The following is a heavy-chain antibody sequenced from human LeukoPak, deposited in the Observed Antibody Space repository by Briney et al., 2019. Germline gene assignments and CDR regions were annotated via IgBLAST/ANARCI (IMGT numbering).Heavy chain of an antibody. D-gene: IGHD1-26*01. V-gene: IGHV3-48*01. CDR2: ISSSSGTI. J-gene: IGHJ4*02. CDR1: GFTFSSYS. CDR3: ARMKVGATAD. Sequence: GGSLRLSCATSGFTFSSYSMNWVRQAPGKGLEWVSYISSSSGTIYYADSVKGRFTISRDNAKNSLSLQMKSLRAEDTAVYYCARMKVGATADWGQGTLVTVSS.